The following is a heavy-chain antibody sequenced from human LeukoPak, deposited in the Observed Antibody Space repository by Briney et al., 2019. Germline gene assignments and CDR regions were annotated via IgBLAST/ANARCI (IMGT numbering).Heavy chain of an antibody. D-gene: IGHD2-15*01. CDR2: IIPILAIA. J-gene: IGHJ4*02. CDR1: GGTFSSYT. CDR3: ARGYCSGGSCYSLDY. Sequence: SVKVSCKASGGTFSSYTISWVRQAPGQGLEWMGRIIPILAIADYAQKFQGRVTITADKSTSTAYMELSSLRSEDTAVYYCARGYCSGGSCYSLDYWGQGTLVTVSS. V-gene: IGHV1-69*02.